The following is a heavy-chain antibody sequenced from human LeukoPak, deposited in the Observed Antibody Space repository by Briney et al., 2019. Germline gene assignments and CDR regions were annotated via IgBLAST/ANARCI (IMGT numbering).Heavy chain of an antibody. J-gene: IGHJ4*02. CDR1: GGSISSGSYY. Sequence: SETLSLTCTVSGGSISSGSYYCSWIPQPAGKGLEWIGRIYTSGSTNYNPSLKSRVTISVDTSKKQFSLKLSSVTAADTAVYYCARGRFLEWLPSYFDYWGQGTLVTVSS. V-gene: IGHV4-61*02. CDR3: ARGRFLEWLPSYFDY. CDR2: IYTSGST. D-gene: IGHD3-3*01.